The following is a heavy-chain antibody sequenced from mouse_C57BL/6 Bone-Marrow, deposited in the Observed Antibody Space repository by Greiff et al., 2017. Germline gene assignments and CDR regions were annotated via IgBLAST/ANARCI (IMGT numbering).Heavy chain of an antibody. J-gene: IGHJ4*01. Sequence: VHVKQSGPVLVKPGASVKMSCKASGYTFTDYYMNWVKQSHGKSLEWIGVINPYNGGTSYNQKFKGKATLTVDKSSSTAYMELNSLTSEDSAVYYCAREGYDYDDYAMDYWGQGTSVTVSS. V-gene: IGHV1-19*01. CDR1: GYTFTDYY. CDR3: AREGYDYDDYAMDY. D-gene: IGHD2-4*01. CDR2: INPYNGGT.